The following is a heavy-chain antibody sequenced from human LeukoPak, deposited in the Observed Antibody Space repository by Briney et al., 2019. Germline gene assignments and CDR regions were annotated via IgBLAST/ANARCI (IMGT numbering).Heavy chain of an antibody. J-gene: IGHJ4*02. D-gene: IGHD3-16*02. CDR3: ARTWTGYGYVWGSYRSFDY. Sequence: PSETLSLTCTVSGGSISSGPYYWSWIRQPPGKGLEWIGEINHSGSTNYNPSLKSRVTISVDTSKNQFSLKLSSVTAADTAVYYCARTWTGYGYVWGSYRSFDYWGQGTLVTVSS. CDR1: GGSISSGPYY. V-gene: IGHV4-39*07. CDR2: INHSGST.